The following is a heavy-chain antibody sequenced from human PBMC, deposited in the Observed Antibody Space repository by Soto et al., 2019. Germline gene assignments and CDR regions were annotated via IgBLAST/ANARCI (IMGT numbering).Heavy chain of an antibody. CDR1: GGSMTRRGYY. Sequence: QVDLLESGPSLVKPSETLSLTCTVPGGSMTRRGYYWGWIRPTPGNEMQYIGRVYNNRQTYYNPSLTSPVTISVDTSKNQFSLSLRSVTAADTAVYFCVRRVRTSNGDWFDLWGQGILVTVSS. J-gene: IGHJ5*02. CDR3: VRRVRTSNGDWFDL. D-gene: IGHD3-3*02. CDR2: VYNNRQT. V-gene: IGHV4-39*01.